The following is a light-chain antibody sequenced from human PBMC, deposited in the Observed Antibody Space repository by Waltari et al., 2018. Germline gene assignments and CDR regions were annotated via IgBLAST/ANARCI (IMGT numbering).Light chain of an antibody. Sequence: DIQMTQSPSSLSASVGDRVTITCRSSQSIRTYLNWYHQIPGKAPSLLIHAASTLQSGVPSRFSGSGSGTDFTLTISSLQPEDVATYYCQEANSFPLTFGGGTRVEI. V-gene: IGKV1-39*01. J-gene: IGKJ4*01. CDR2: AAS. CDR3: QEANSFPLT. CDR1: QSIRTY.